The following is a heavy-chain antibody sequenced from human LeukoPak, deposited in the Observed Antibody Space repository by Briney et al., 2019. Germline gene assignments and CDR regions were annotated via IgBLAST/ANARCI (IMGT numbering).Heavy chain of an antibody. D-gene: IGHD3-9*01. V-gene: IGHV4-34*01. Sequence: SETLSLTCGVFGVSINVYYWSGTPQSPGKGLYWIGKISHPEGTRYNPSLESRVTMSVGTSENQLSLKLIFVTAADTAVYYCARIRCGHSGSVCYNHWGLGTLVTVSS. CDR2: ISHPEGT. CDR3: ARIRCGHSGSVCYNH. CDR1: GVSINVYY. J-gene: IGHJ4*02.